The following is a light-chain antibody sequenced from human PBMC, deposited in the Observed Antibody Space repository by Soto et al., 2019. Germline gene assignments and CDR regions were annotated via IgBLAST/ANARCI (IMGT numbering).Light chain of an antibody. CDR2: AAS. CDR1: QRISSW. CDR3: QQSYSSPFT. V-gene: IGKV1-39*01. Sequence: DIQMTQSPSTLSSSLGDRVTITCRASQRISSWLAWYQQKPGKAPKLLIYAASSLQSGVPSRFSGSGSGRDFTLTISSLQPEDFGTYYCQQSYSSPFTFGQGTRLEIK. J-gene: IGKJ5*01.